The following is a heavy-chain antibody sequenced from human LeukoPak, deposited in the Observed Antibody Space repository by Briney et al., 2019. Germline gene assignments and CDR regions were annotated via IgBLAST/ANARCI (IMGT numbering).Heavy chain of an antibody. CDR1: RFTFSSYA. CDR3: ARIGYRSSSFDY. CDR2: IKQDGSEK. Sequence: GGSLRLSCTASRFTFSSYALSWVRQAPGKGLEWVANIKQDGSEKDYVDFLKGRFTISRDNAKNSVYLQLSSLRAEDTAVYHCARIGYRSSSFDYWGRGTLVTVSS. D-gene: IGHD6-13*01. J-gene: IGHJ4*02. V-gene: IGHV3-7*01.